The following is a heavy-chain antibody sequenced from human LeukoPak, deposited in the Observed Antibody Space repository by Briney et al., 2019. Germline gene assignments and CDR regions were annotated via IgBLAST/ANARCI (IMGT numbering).Heavy chain of an antibody. Sequence: ASVKVSCKASGYTFTGYYMHWVRQAPGQGLEWMGRINPNSGGTNYAQKFQGRVTMTRDTSISTAYMELSRLRSDDTAVYYCARVNYDILTGYYSWSDTCGQGTLVTVSS. V-gene: IGHV1-2*06. CDR3: ARVNYDILTGYYSWSDT. D-gene: IGHD3-9*01. CDR1: GYTFTGYY. CDR2: INPNSGGT. J-gene: IGHJ5*02.